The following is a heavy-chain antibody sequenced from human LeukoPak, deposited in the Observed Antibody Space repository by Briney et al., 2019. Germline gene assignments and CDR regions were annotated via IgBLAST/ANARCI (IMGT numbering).Heavy chain of an antibody. J-gene: IGHJ3*02. CDR2: INPTGIT. CDR3: AKSNGYGLVDI. Sequence: PSETLSLTCGVSGGSFSGFFWTWIRQPPGKGLEWIGEINPTGITNYDPSLNSRVTISVDTSKNQFSLRLISLTAADTAVYYCAKSNGYGLVDIWGQGTMVTVSS. V-gene: IGHV4-34*01. D-gene: IGHD3-10*01. CDR1: GGSFSGFF.